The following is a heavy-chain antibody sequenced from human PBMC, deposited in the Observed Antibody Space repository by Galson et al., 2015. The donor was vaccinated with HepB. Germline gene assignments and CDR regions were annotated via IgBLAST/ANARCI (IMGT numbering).Heavy chain of an antibody. CDR2: VSSDESTT. J-gene: IGHJ6*02. D-gene: IGHD5-18*01. Sequence: SLRLSCAASGFTFTSHWMHWVRQAPGKGLVWVSRVSSDESTTSYADSVKGRFTISRDNTKNTLYLQMNSLRADDTAVYYCARDRVDTTIVTFYYYYGMDVWGQGTTVTVSS. V-gene: IGHV3-74*01. CDR3: ARDRVDTTIVTFYYYYGMDV. CDR1: GFTFTSHW.